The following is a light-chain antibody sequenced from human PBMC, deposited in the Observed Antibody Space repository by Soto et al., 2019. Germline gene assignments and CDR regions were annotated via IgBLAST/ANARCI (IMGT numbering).Light chain of an antibody. J-gene: IGKJ1*01. Sequence: ESVLTQSPGSLSLSPGERATLCSRASQNVDSNYLAWYQQKPGQAPRIIIFGASGRATGIPDRFSGSGSGTDFTLTISRLEPEDFAVYYCQQYGSLSWTFGQGTKVDIK. V-gene: IGKV3-20*01. CDR1: QNVDSNY. CDR3: QQYGSLSWT. CDR2: GAS.